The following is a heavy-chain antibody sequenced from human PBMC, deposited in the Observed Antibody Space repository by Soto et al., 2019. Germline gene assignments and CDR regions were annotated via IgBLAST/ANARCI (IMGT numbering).Heavy chain of an antibody. CDR2: IFYSGTT. CDR1: GDSISSGCYF. V-gene: IGHV4-31*03. D-gene: IGHD1-1*01. Sequence: SETLSLTCSVSGDSISSGCYFWSWIRQPPGKGLEWIGNIFYSGTTYYNPSLKSRVTISVDTSKNQFSLKLSSVTAADTAVYFCARGVLYWGQGTLVTVSS. J-gene: IGHJ4*02. CDR3: ARGVLY.